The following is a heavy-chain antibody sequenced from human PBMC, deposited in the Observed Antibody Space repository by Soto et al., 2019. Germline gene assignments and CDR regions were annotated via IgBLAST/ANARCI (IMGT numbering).Heavy chain of an antibody. D-gene: IGHD1-1*01. CDR3: VRDGTKTLRDWFDP. V-gene: IGHV4-4*07. CDR1: GASISGFY. Sequence: PSETLSLTCTVSGASISGFYWSWIRKSAGKGLECIGRIYATGTTDYNPSLKSRVMMSVDTSKKQFSLKLRSVTAADTAVYYCVRDGTKTLRDWFDPWGQGISVTVSS. CDR2: IYATGTT. J-gene: IGHJ5*02.